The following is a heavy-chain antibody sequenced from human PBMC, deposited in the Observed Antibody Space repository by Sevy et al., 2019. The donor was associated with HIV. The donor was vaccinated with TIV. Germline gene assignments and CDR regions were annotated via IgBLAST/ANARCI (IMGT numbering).Heavy chain of an antibody. Sequence: SETLSLTCTVSGGSISGGTYYWSWIRQPAGKGIEWIGRIYSSGSTNYNPSLKSRVTISVDTSKNQFSLKLSSVTAADTAVYYCASEDYGSGLNWGQGTLVTVSS. CDR1: GGSISGGTYY. CDR2: IYSSGST. J-gene: IGHJ4*02. CDR3: ASEDYGSGLN. D-gene: IGHD3-10*01. V-gene: IGHV4-61*02.